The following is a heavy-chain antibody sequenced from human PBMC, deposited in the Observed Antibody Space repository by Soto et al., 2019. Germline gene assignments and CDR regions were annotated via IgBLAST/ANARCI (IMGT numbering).Heavy chain of an antibody. CDR1: GFTVSSNY. CDR3: AREGRGWQYFDY. CDR2: IYSGGST. D-gene: IGHD6-19*01. Sequence: EVQLVETGGGLIQPGGSLRLSCAASGFTVSSNYMSWVRQAPGKGLEWVSVIYSGGSTYYADSVKGRFTISRDNSKNTLYLQMNSLSAEDTAVYYCAREGRGWQYFDYWGQGTLVSVSS. V-gene: IGHV3-53*02. J-gene: IGHJ4*02.